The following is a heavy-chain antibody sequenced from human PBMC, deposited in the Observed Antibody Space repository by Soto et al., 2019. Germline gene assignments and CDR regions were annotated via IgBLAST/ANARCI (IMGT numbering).Heavy chain of an antibody. CDR2: LSDSGGSI. V-gene: IGHV3-23*01. CDR1: GFTFSRHA. J-gene: IGHJ4*02. CDR3: AKVSSSWYAGFFDL. D-gene: IGHD6-13*01. Sequence: GESLTISCTASGFTFSRHAMTWVRQAPGKGLEWVSGLSDSGGSIYYADSVKGRFTIYRDNSMNTLYLQMNTLRAEDTAIFYCAKVSSSWYAGFFDLWGQGTLVTVSS.